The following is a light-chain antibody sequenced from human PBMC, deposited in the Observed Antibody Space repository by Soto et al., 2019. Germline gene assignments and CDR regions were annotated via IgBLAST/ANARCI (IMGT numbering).Light chain of an antibody. Sequence: QSVLTQPRSVSGSPGQSVTLSCTGTSSDVGGYNYVSWYQQHPGKAPKLMIYDVSKRPSGVPDRFSGSKSGNTASLTISGLQAEDEADYYCCSYAGSYYVFGTGTQLTVL. J-gene: IGLJ1*01. CDR2: DVS. V-gene: IGLV2-11*01. CDR3: CSYAGSYYV. CDR1: SSDVGGYNY.